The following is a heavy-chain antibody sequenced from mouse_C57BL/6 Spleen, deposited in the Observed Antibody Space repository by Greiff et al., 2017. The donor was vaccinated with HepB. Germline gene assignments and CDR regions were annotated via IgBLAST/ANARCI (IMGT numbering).Heavy chain of an antibody. D-gene: IGHD1-1*01. CDR1: GYTFTSYW. V-gene: IGHV1-61*01. CDR2: IYPSDSET. J-gene: IGHJ1*03. CDR3: ARKENWVVADWYFDV. Sequence: QVQLQQPGAELVRPGSSVKLSCKASGYTFTSYWMDWVKQRPGQGLEWIGNIYPSDSETHYNQKFKDKATLTVDKSSSTAYMQLSSLTSEDSAVYYCARKENWVVADWYFDVWGTGTTVTVSS.